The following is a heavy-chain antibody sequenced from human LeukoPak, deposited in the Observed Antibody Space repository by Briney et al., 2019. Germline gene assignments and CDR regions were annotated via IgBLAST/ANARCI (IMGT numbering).Heavy chain of an antibody. CDR2: VNQDGSVK. V-gene: IGHV3-7*05. D-gene: IGHD4-11*01. CDR3: ARGAPYRDSDDY. Sequence: SGGSLRLSCAASGFIFRNYWMSWVRQAPGKGLEWVANVNQDGSVKNHVDSVKGRFTISRDNAKNSLYLQMNSLRPEDMAVYYCARGAPYRDSDDYWGQGTLVTVSP. J-gene: IGHJ4*02. CDR1: GFIFRNYW.